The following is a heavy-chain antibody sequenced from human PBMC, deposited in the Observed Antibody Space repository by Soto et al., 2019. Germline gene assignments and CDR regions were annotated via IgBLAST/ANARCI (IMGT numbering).Heavy chain of an antibody. CDR2: IWYDGSNK. D-gene: IGHD2-2*01. V-gene: IGHV3-33*01. Sequence: GGSLRHSCAASGLTFSSYGMHWVRQAPGKGLEWVAVIWYDGSNKYYADSVKGRFTISRDNSKNTLYLQMNSLRAEDTAVYYCARDANAYYYYYYYMDVWGKGTTVTVSS. CDR1: GLTFSSYG. J-gene: IGHJ6*03. CDR3: ARDANAYYYYYYYMDV.